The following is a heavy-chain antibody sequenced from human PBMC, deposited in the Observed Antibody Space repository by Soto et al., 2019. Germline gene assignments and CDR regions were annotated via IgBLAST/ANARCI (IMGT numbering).Heavy chain of an antibody. CDR3: ARAEQSSSSPPPYGMDV. J-gene: IGHJ6*02. CDR2: IYYSGST. Sequence: PSETLSLTCTVSGGSISSYYWSWIRQPPGKGLEWIGYIYYSGSTNYNPSLKSRVTISVDTSKNQFSLKLSSVTAADTAVYYCARAEQSSSSPPPYGMDVWGQGTTVTVSS. V-gene: IGHV4-59*01. D-gene: IGHD2-2*01. CDR1: GGSISSYY.